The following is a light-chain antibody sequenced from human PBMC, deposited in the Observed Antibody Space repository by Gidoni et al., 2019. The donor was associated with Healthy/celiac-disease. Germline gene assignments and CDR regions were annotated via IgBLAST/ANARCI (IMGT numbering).Light chain of an antibody. J-gene: IGLJ2*01. V-gene: IGLV3-19*01. CDR3: NSRDSSGNLVV. CDR1: SLRSYD. CDR2: GKN. Sequence: SSELTQDPAVSVALGQTVRITCQGDSLRSYDASWYQQKPGQAPVLVIDGKNNRPSGIPDRFSGSSSGNTASLTITGAQAEDEADYYCNSRDSSGNLVVFGGGTKLTVL.